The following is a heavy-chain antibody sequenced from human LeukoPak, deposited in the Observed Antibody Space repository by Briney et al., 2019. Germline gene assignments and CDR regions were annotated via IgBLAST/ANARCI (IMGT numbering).Heavy chain of an antibody. CDR1: GGSISSYY. J-gene: IGHJ4*02. V-gene: IGHV4-4*07. D-gene: IGHD5-24*01. CDR3: AGHVSPGRWLLGMNYFDY. CDR2: IYITGST. Sequence: PSETLSLTCTVSGGSISSYYWSWFRQPAGKGLEWIGRIYITGSTNYNPSLKSRVTMSVDTSNNQFSLKLTSVTAADTAVYYCAGHVSPGRWLLGMNYFDYWGQGALVTVSS.